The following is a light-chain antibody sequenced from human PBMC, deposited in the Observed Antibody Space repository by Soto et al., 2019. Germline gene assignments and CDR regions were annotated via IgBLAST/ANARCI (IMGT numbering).Light chain of an antibody. V-gene: IGKV1-39*01. J-gene: IGKJ1*01. CDR3: QQSYSIPWT. CDR1: HYISNY. CDR2: AAP. Sequence: DIQMTQSPSSLSASVGDRVTITCRASHYISNYLNWYQQKPGKAPKLLIYAAPSLQSGVPSRFSGSGSGTDFALTISSLQPEDFATYYCQQSYSIPWTFCQGTKVEIK.